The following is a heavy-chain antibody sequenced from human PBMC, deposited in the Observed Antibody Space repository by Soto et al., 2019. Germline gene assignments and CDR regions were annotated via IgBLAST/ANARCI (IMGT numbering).Heavy chain of an antibody. CDR1: GFTFTTFG. CDR3: ARDVWNYIDY. Sequence: QVQLVESGGGVVQPGRSRRLSCAASGFTFTTFGMHWVRQAPGKGLEWVAVIWYDGTNKYYADSVKGRFTISRDNSKNTLYLQMNSVRAEDTAVYYCARDVWNYIDYWGQGTLVTVSS. D-gene: IGHD2-8*01. V-gene: IGHV3-33*01. CDR2: IWYDGTNK. J-gene: IGHJ4*02.